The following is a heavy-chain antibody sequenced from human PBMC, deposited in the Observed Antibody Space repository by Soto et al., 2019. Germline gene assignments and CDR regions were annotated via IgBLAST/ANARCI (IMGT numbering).Heavy chain of an antibody. V-gene: IGHV2-5*02. Sequence: QITLKESGPTLVKPTQTLTLTCNVSGVSLSTSGVGVGWIRQPPGKALEWLALIYLDDDKRSSPSLKSRLTTTKDTSKNQVVLTMTNMAPVDTATYYFAHRRAAKFDYWGQGTLVTVSS. CDR1: GVSLSTSGVG. J-gene: IGHJ4*02. D-gene: IGHD2-15*01. CDR2: IYLDDDK. CDR3: AHRRAAKFDY.